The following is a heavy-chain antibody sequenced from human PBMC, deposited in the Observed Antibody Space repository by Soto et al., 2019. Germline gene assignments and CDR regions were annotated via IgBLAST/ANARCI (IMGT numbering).Heavy chain of an antibody. CDR1: GGTFNSYT. D-gene: IGHD2-21*01. CDR3: ARVPFYGYFVGVDAFEL. Sequence: QVQLVQSGAEVKKPGSSVKVSCTASGGTFNSYTCSWVRQAPGQGLEWMGRLIPVLGVPNYAPKLQGRVWIAADKSTGTAYMDLSSLRPEDTAVYDCARVPFYGYFVGVDAFELWGQGTLVTDSS. V-gene: IGHV1-69*02. CDR2: LIPVLGVP. J-gene: IGHJ3*01.